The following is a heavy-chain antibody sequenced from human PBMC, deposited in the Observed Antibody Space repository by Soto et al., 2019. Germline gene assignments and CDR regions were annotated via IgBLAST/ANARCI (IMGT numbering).Heavy chain of an antibody. CDR3: ARERRGGNSGYYLDY. CDR1: GFTFSNYA. Sequence: QVQLVESGGGVVQPGRSLRLSCAASGFTFSNYAMHWVRQAPGKGLEWVTVISSDGNNIYYADSVKGRFTISRDNSKNTLYLQVISLRAEDTAVYYCARERRGGNSGYYLDYWGQGTLVTVSS. CDR2: ISSDGNNI. J-gene: IGHJ4*02. V-gene: IGHV3-30-3*01. D-gene: IGHD2-21*02.